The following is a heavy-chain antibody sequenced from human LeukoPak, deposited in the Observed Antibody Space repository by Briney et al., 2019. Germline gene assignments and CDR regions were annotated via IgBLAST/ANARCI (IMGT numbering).Heavy chain of an antibody. CDR2: IDPPSGGP. D-gene: IGHD6-19*01. Sequence: GASVKVSCKASGYTFTGQFIHWLRQAPGEGLEWMGWIDPPSGGPHYAQKFQDTVTLTRDTSTGTAYMELHRLPSDDTAVYYCARSGFSTGFYLDFWGQGTLISVSS. CDR1: GYTFTGQF. CDR3: ARSGFSTGFYLDF. V-gene: IGHV1-2*02. J-gene: IGHJ4*02.